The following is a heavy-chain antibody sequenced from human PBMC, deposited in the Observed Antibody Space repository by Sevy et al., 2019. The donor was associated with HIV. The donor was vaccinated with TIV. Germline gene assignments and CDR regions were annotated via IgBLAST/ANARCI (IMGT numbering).Heavy chain of an antibody. J-gene: IGHJ6*02. CDR1: GGSITSSSYC. CDR2: IYYTGST. Sequence: SESLSLTCTVSGGSITSSSYCWAWLRQPPGKGLEWIGSIYYTGSTYYKPSLMSRITISADRSKNHFSLKLTSVTAAHTAVYYCARPSSLYYYYAMDVWGQGTAVTVSS. CDR3: ARPSSLYYYYAMDV. V-gene: IGHV4-39*02.